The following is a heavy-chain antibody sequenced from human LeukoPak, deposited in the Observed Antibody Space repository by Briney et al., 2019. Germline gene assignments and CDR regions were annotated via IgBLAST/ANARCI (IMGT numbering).Heavy chain of an antibody. Sequence: GSLRLSCAASGFTFSSYAMSWVRQAPGKGLEGVSATSGSGGSTYYADSVKGRFTISRDNSKNTLYLQMNSLRAEDTAVYYCAKDGDSYDSSGYGLFDYWGQGTLVTVSS. V-gene: IGHV3-23*01. D-gene: IGHD3-22*01. J-gene: IGHJ4*02. CDR2: TSGSGGST. CDR1: GFTFSSYA. CDR3: AKDGDSYDSSGYGLFDY.